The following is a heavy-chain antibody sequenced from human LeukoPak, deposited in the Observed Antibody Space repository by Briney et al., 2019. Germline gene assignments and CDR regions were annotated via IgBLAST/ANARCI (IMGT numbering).Heavy chain of an antibody. V-gene: IGHV4-39*01. J-gene: IGHJ6*03. CDR3: ARHVYSYGFYYYYYYMDV. Sequence: SETLSLTCIVSGGSISSGTYYWRWIRQPPGKGLEWIGSIYYSGRTYYNPSLKSRVTISVDTSENQFSLKLSSVTAADTAVYYCARHVYSYGFYYYYYYMDVWGQRDHGHRLL. D-gene: IGHD5-18*01. CDR1: GGSISSGTYY. CDR2: IYYSGRT.